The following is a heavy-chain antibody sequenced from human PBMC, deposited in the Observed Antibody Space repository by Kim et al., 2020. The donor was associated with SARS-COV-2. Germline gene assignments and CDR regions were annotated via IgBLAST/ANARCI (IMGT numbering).Heavy chain of an antibody. V-gene: IGHV3-49*04. J-gene: IGHJ6*03. CDR2: IRSKAYGGTT. CDR1: GFTFGDYA. CDR3: TRDIPSGWYYSYYYYYMDV. D-gene: IGHD6-19*01. Sequence: GGSLRLSCTASGFTFGDYAMSWVRQAPGKGLEWVGFIRSKAYGGTTEYAASVKGRFTISRDDSKSIAYLQMNSLKTEDTAVYYCTRDIPSGWYYSYYYYYMDVWGKGTTVTVSS.